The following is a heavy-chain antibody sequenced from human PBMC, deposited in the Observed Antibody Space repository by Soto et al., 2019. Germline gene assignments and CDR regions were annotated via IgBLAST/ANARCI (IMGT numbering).Heavy chain of an antibody. J-gene: IGHJ4*02. CDR2: ISYDGSNK. CDR3: VGGQYYFDY. D-gene: IGHD3-10*01. V-gene: IGHV3-30*03. Sequence: QVPLVESGGGVVQPGRSLRLSCAASGFPFTTYGMHWVREGPGKGLEWVAVISYDGSNKYYADSVKGRFTISRDNSKNTLYLQMNGLSPEDTALYYCVGGQYYFDYRGQGTLVTVSS. CDR1: GFPFTTYG.